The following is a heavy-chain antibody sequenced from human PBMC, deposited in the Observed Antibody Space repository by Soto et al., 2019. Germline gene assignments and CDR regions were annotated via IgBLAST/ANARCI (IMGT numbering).Heavy chain of an antibody. D-gene: IGHD5-18*01. Sequence: SETLSLTCTVSGGSISSYYWGWIRQPPGKGLEWIGSIYYSGSTYYNPSLKSRVTISVDTSKNQFSLKLSSVTAADTAVYYCAVRGYSYGFLSYYFDYWGQGTLVTVSS. V-gene: IGHV4-39*01. J-gene: IGHJ4*02. CDR2: IYYSGST. CDR3: AVRGYSYGFLSYYFDY. CDR1: GGSISSYY.